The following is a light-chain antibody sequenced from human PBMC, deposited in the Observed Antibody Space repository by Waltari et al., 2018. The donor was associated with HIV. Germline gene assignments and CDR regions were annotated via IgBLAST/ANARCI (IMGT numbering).Light chain of an antibody. CDR3: QQTNSFPIT. J-gene: IGKJ5*01. Sequence: DIQMTQFPSSVSASVGARVPMTCRATQGIANWVAWYQQKPGKAPKLLIHGAYILQEGVPSRFSGSGSGTFFSLTINSLQPEDFATYYCQQTNSFPITFGQGTRLDSK. V-gene: IGKV1D-12*01. CDR2: GAY. CDR1: QGIANW.